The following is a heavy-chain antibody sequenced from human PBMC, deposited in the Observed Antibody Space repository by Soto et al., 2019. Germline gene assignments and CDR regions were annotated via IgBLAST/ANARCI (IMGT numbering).Heavy chain of an antibody. V-gene: IGHV1-46*01. Sequence: QVQLVQSGAEVKKPGASVKVSCKASGYTFTSYYMHWVRQAPGQGLEWMGIINPSDGSTSYAQKFQGRVTMTRDTSTSTVYMELSSLRSEDTAVYYCARSSGGTSDGKDYGMDVWGQGTTVTVSS. CDR1: GYTFTSYY. CDR2: INPSDGST. D-gene: IGHD2-15*01. J-gene: IGHJ6*02. CDR3: ARSSGGTSDGKDYGMDV.